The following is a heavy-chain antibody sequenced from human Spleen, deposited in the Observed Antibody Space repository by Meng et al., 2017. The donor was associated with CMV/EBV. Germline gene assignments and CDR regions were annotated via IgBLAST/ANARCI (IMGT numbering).Heavy chain of an antibody. CDR3: ARDPVGASTP. CDR2: ISPSGDTI. D-gene: IGHD1-26*01. Sequence: GESLKISCAASGFTFSSYWMSWVRQAPGKGLQWVSYISPSGDTIYYTDSVQGRFTVSRDNARDSLYLQMNSLRAEDTAVYYCARDPVGASTPWGQGTLVTVSS. J-gene: IGHJ5*02. V-gene: IGHV3-48*04. CDR1: GFTFSSYW.